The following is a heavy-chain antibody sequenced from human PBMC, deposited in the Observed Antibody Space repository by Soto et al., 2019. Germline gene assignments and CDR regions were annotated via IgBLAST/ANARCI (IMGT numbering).Heavy chain of an antibody. CDR1: GYTFTSYG. CDR3: EGVLLTWGHTLEHYYYCGMDF. CDR2: ISAYNGNT. V-gene: IGHV1-18*04. D-gene: IGHD7-27*01. J-gene: IGHJ6*02. Sequence: ASVKVSCKASGYTFTSYGISWVRQAPGQGLEWMGWISAYNGNTNYAQKLQGRVTMTTDTSTSTAYMELRSLRSDDTAVYYCEGVLLTWGHTLEHYYYCGMDFWGQGTTVTVS.